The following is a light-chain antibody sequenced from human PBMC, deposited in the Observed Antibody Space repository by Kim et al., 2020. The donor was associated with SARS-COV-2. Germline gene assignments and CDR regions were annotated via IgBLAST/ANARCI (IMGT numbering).Light chain of an antibody. Sequence: QLVLTQSPSASASLGTSVKLTCTLSSGHSSYAIAWHQQQPEKGPRYLMKVNSDGSQSKGDGIPGRFSGSSSGAERYLTISSLQSEDEADYYCQTWGAGIVVFGGGTKLTVL. J-gene: IGLJ2*01. CDR1: SGHSSYA. V-gene: IGLV4-69*01. CDR2: VNSDGSQ. CDR3: QTWGAGIVV.